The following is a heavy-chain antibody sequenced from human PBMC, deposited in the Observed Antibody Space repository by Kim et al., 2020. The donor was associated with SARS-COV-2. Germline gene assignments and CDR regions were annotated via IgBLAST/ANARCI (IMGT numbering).Heavy chain of an antibody. V-gene: IGHV4-31*03. CDR1: GGSISSGGYY. D-gene: IGHD3-10*01. Sequence: SETLSLTCTVSGGSISSGGYYWSWIRQHPGKGLEWIGYIYYSGSTYYNPSLKSRVTISVDTSKNQFSLKLSSVTAADTAVYYCARDRLEGYGSGRIGWYFDYWGQGTLVTVSS. CDR2: IYYSGST. J-gene: IGHJ4*02. CDR3: ARDRLEGYGSGRIGWYFDY.